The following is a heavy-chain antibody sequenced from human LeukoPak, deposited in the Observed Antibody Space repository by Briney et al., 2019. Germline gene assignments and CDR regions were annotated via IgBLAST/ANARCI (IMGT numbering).Heavy chain of an antibody. CDR1: GFTFSSYA. CDR2: ISSNGGST. D-gene: IGHD6-19*01. CDR3: ARDTSSSGWYVGWFDP. J-gene: IGHJ5*02. Sequence: PGGSLRLSCAASGFTFSSYAMHWVRQAPGKGLEYVSAISSNGGSTYYANSVKGRFTISRDNSKNTLYLQMGSLRAEDMAVYYCARDTSSSGWYVGWFDPWRQGTLVTVSS. V-gene: IGHV3-64*01.